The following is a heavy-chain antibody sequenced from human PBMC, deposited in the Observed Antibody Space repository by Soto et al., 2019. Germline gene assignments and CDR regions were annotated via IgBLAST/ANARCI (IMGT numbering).Heavy chain of an antibody. CDR2: IWFDGSQE. CDR3: EAANYDSSGFYGDY. CDR1: GFIFRNFG. Sequence: GGSLRLSCAASGFIFRNFGMNWVRQAPGKGLEWVALIWFDGSQEYYADSVKGRFTISRDNSRNTLYLEMNSLRADDTAVYFCEAANYDSSGFYGDYWGQGTLVTVSS. D-gene: IGHD3-22*01. J-gene: IGHJ4*02. V-gene: IGHV3-33*03.